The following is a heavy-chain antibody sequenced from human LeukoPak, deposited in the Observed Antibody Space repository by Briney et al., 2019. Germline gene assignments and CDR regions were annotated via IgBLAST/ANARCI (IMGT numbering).Heavy chain of an antibody. CDR2: ISYDGSNK. V-gene: IGHV3-30*04. J-gene: IGHJ6*02. CDR3: ARNYGSGSYYGMDV. Sequence: PGGSLRLSCAASGFTFSSYAMSWVRQAPGKGLEWVAVISYDGSNKYYADSVKGRFTISRDNSKNTLYLQMNSLRAEDTAVYYCARNYGSGSYYGMDVWGQGTTVTVSS. D-gene: IGHD3-10*01. CDR1: GFTFSSYA.